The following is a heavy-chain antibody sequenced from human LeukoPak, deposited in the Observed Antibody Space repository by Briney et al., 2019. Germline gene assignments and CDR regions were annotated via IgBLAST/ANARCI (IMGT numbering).Heavy chain of an antibody. D-gene: IGHD1-1*01. Sequence: SETLSLTCSVSGGSFDSKYWSWIRQPPGKGLEWIGYIYTSGSTNFNPSLRNRVAMSIDTTKNQFPLKVYSVTAADTAVYYCANYMRNVHYYMDVWGKGTRSSSP. J-gene: IGHJ6*03. V-gene: IGHV4-4*09. CDR1: GGSFDSKY. CDR2: IYTSGST. CDR3: ANYMRNVHYYMDV.